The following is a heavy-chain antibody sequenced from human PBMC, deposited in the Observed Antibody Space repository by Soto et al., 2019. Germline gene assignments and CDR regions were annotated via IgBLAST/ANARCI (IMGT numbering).Heavy chain of an antibody. J-gene: IGHJ4*02. CDR1: GFTFCNYW. V-gene: IGHV3-74*01. CDR2: ISPDGSNT. Sequence: GGSLRLCCVASGFTFCNYWMHWVRQAPGKGLVWVSRISPDGSNTNYADSVKGRFTISRDNSKNTLYLQMNSLRAEDTAVYYCARDLHLWFGELLSFGPDYWGQGTLVTVSS. D-gene: IGHD3-10*01. CDR3: ARDLHLWFGELLSFGPDY.